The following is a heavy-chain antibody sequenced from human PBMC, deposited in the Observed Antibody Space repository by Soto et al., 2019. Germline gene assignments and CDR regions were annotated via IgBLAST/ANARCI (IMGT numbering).Heavy chain of an antibody. CDR3: ARGLLLRYFDWFQSANYYYGMDV. CDR1: GFTFSSYW. CDR2: IKQDGSEK. J-gene: IGHJ6*02. D-gene: IGHD3-9*01. Sequence: PGGSLRLSCAASGFTFSSYWMSWVRQAPGKGLEWVANIKQDGSEKYYVDSVKGRFTISRDNAKNSLYLQMNSLRAEDTAVYYCARGLLLRYFDWFQSANYYYGMDVWGQGTTVTVSS. V-gene: IGHV3-7*01.